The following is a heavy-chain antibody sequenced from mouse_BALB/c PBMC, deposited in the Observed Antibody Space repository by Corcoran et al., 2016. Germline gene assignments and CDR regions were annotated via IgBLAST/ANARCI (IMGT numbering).Heavy chain of an antibody. Sequence: QIQLVQSGPELKKPGETVRISSKASGYTFTTAGMQWVQKMPGKGLKWIGWINTHSGVPKYAEDFKGRFAFSLETSARTAYLQISNLKNEDMATYFCARYDYDGFAYWGQGTLVTVSA. D-gene: IGHD2-4*01. J-gene: IGHJ3*01. CDR3: ARYDYDGFAY. CDR2: INTHSGVP. V-gene: IGHV9-4*02. CDR1: GYTFTTAG.